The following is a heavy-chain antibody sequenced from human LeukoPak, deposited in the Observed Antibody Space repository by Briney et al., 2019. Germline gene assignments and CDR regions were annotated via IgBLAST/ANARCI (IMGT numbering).Heavy chain of an antibody. CDR3: VRGASTWYHWDY. CDR1: GYTFSSYD. D-gene: IGHD6-13*01. V-gene: IGHV3-13*04. CDR2: IGPASNI. Sequence: GGPQRLSCGASGYTFSSYDTYWVPEATEKGLEWVSSIGPASNIYYPVSVEGRFTISRENAKNSLYLQMNSLRVGDTALYYCVRGASTWYHWDYWGQGTLVTVSS. J-gene: IGHJ4*02.